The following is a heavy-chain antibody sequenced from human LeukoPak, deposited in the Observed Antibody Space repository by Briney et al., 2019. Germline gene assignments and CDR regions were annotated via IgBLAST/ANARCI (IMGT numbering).Heavy chain of an antibody. V-gene: IGHV3-23*01. CDR1: GFTFSSYA. D-gene: IGHD3-9*01. J-gene: IGHJ4*02. Sequence: GGSLRLSCAASGFTFSSYAMSWVRQAPGKGLEWVSAISGSGGSTYYADSVKGRFTISRDNSKNTLYLQTNSLRAEDTAVYYCAKAPILTGYLAYFDYWGQGTLVTVPS. CDR2: ISGSGGST. CDR3: AKAPILTGYLAYFDY.